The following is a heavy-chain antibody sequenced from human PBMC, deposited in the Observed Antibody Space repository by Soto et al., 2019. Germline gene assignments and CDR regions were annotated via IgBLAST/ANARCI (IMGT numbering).Heavy chain of an antibody. CDR1: GGTFSSYT. CDR3: ARVRYYGSGSNRGAFDI. Sequence: QVQLVQSGAEVKKPGSSVKVSCKASGGTFSSYTTTWVRQAPGQGLEWMGRIIPILGIANYAQKFQGRVTITADKSTSTAYMELSSLRSEDTAVYYCARVRYYGSGSNRGAFDIWGQGTMVTVSS. D-gene: IGHD3-10*01. J-gene: IGHJ3*02. CDR2: IIPILGIA. V-gene: IGHV1-69*02.